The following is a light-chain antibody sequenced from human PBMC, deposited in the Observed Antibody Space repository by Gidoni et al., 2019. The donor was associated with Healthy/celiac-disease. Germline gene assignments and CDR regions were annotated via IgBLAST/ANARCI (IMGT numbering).Light chain of an antibody. CDR3: QQYNSYRT. V-gene: IGKV1-5*02. J-gene: IGKJ1*01. CDR1: QSISSW. CDR2: DAS. Sequence: DIQMTQSPSTRSASVGDRVTIICRASQSISSWLDWYQQKPGKAPKLLNYDASSLESGVPSRCSGSGAGTEFTITSSSLQHDDVATYYCQQYNSYRTFGQGTKVEIK.